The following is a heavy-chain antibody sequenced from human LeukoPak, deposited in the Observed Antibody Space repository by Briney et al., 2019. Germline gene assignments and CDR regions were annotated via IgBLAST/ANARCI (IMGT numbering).Heavy chain of an antibody. CDR2: INSDGSTT. D-gene: IGHD2/OR15-2a*01. Sequence: GGSLRLSCAASGFNFNNYWMRWVRQTPGQGLEWVSRINSDGSTTTYADSVKGRFTISRDNTKNMLYLQMNSLTAEDTAMYYCASLSQYPSAWFDPWGQGTLVTVSS. J-gene: IGHJ5*02. V-gene: IGHV3-74*01. CDR3: ASLSQYPSAWFDP. CDR1: GFNFNNYW.